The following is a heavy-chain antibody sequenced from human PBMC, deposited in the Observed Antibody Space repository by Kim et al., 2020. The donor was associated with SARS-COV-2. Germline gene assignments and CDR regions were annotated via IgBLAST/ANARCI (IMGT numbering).Heavy chain of an antibody. V-gene: IGHV4-34*01. CDR3: STAGRQWLGRRSFYYLD. CDR2: INHSGST. CDR1: GGSISGYN. D-gene: IGHD6-19*01. Sequence: SETLSLTCAVYGGSISGYNWSSMRQPPAEGREWMREINHSGSTNYNTSLKSRGTITVDKTNNKHSPKMSTVIAADTTVYYYSTAGRQWLGRRSFYYLD. J-gene: IGHJ4*01.